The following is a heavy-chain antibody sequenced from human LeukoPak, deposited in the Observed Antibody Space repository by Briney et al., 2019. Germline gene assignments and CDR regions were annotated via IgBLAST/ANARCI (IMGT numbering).Heavy chain of an antibody. V-gene: IGHV1-18*01. CDR1: GYTFTSYG. J-gene: IGHJ4*02. CDR2: ISAYTGNT. D-gene: IGHD3-22*01. CDR3: ARSGVGYFYDNTGYYPLDY. Sequence: ASVKVSCKASGYTFTSYGISRVRQAPGQGLEWMGWISAYTGNTNYAQNFQGRVTMTTDTSMSTAFMELRSLRSDDTAVYYCARSGVGYFYDNTGYYPLDYWGQGTLVTVSS.